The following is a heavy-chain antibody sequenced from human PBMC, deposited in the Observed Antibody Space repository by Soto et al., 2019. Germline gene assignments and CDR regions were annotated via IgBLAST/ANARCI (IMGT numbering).Heavy chain of an antibody. D-gene: IGHD6-19*01. CDR3: ARDRQQWLVNGMDV. J-gene: IGHJ6*02. Sequence: GGSLRLSCAASGFTFSNYGLHWVRQAPGKGLEWVAMISFDGMSKYYADSVKGRFTISRESSKNTLYLHMNSLRAEDTAVYFCARDRQQWLVNGMDVWGQGTTVTVSS. CDR1: GFTFSNYG. V-gene: IGHV3-30*03. CDR2: ISFDGMSK.